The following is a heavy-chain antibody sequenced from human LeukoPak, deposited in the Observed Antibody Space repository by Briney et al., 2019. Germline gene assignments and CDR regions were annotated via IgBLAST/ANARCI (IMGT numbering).Heavy chain of an antibody. V-gene: IGHV3-66*03. D-gene: IGHD3/OR15-3a*01. CDR2: IRDSGEA. J-gene: IGHJ5*02. CDR3: ARDRAALQDWVEFDP. Sequence: GGSLRLSCAVSGFRVSDYYMGWVRQAPGKGLEWVGLIRDSGEAFYADFVRGRFAISRDESENTLYLQMNSLRVEDTAVYFCARDRAALQDWVEFDPWGQGTPVIVSS. CDR1: GFRVSDYY.